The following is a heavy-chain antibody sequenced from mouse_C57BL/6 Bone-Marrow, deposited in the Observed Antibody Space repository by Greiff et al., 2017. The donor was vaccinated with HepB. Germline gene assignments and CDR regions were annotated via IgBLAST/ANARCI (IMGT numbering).Heavy chain of an antibody. D-gene: IGHD2-4*01. V-gene: IGHV1-15*01. Sequence: VKLMESGAELVRPGASVTLSCKASGYTFTDYEMHWVKQTPVHGLEWIGAIDPETGGTAYNQKFKGKAILTADKSSSTAYMELRSLTSEDSAVYYCTRRGYDSLDYWGQGTTLTVSS. CDR2: IDPETGGT. CDR1: GYTFTDYE. J-gene: IGHJ2*01. CDR3: TRRGYDSLDY.